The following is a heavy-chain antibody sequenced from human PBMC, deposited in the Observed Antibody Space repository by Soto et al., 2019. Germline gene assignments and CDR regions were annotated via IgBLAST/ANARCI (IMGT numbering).Heavy chain of an antibody. CDR3: ARDQRSITMVRGVTDY. Sequence: QVQLEESGGGVVQPGRSLRLSCAASGFTFSSYAMHWVRQAPGKGLEWVAVISYDGSNKYYADSVKGRFTISRDNSKNTLYLQMNSLRAEDTAVYYCARDQRSITMVRGVTDYWGQGTLVTVS. V-gene: IGHV3-30-3*01. D-gene: IGHD3-10*01. J-gene: IGHJ4*02. CDR2: ISYDGSNK. CDR1: GFTFSSYA.